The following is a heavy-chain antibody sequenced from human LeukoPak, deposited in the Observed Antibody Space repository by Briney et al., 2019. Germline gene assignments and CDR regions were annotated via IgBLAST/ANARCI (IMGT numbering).Heavy chain of an antibody. J-gene: IGHJ4*02. CDR3: ARDGDSGSYHYFDY. Sequence: AASVKVSCKASGGTFSSYAISWVRQAPGQGLVWMGWISAYNGNTNYAQKLQGRVTMTTDTSTSTAYMELRSLRSDDTAVYYCARDGDSGSYHYFDYWGQGTLVTVSS. V-gene: IGHV1-18*01. CDR2: ISAYNGNT. CDR1: GGTFSSYA. D-gene: IGHD1-26*01.